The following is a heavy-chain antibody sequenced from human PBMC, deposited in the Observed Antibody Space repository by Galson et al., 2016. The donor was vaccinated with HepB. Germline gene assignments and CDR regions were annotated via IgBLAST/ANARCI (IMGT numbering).Heavy chain of an antibody. CDR2: INNDGSSI. J-gene: IGHJ6*02. D-gene: IGHD2-15*01. V-gene: IGHV3-74*01. CDR1: GFTFSSYW. CDR3: ARDLVEFCSGSSCQRGGMDV. Sequence: SLRLSCAASGFTFSSYWMHWVRQAPGKGLVSVSRINNDGSSINYVDSVKGRFTSSRDNAKNTLILQMNSLRAEDTAVYYCARDLVEFCSGSSCQRGGMDVWGQGTTVTVSS.